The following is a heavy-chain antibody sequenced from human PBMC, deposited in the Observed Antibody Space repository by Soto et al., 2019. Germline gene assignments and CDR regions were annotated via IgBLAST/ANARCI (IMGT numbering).Heavy chain of an antibody. Sequence: SETLSLTCTVSGGSISSSSYYWGWIRQPPGKGLEWIGSIYYSGSTYYNPSLKSRVTISVDTSKNQFSLKLSSVTAADTAVYYCASLRRMVASFDDWGQGTLVTVSS. V-gene: IGHV4-39*07. D-gene: IGHD2-15*01. J-gene: IGHJ4*02. CDR2: IYYSGST. CDR1: GGSISSSSYY. CDR3: ASLRRMVASFDD.